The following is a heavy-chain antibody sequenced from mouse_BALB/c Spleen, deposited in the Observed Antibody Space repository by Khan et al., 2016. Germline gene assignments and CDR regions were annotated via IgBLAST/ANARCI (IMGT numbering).Heavy chain of an antibody. CDR2: INTYSGES. D-gene: IGHD1-1*01. CDR1: GYTFTNYG. Sequence: QIQLVQSGPELKKPGKTVKISCTASGYTFTNYGMYWVKQAPGKGLKWMGWINTYSGESNYDDDFKGRFAFSLDTSANNAYLQINNLKTEDTATXFCARYRYNYGIRRYFDVWGAGTTVTVSS. J-gene: IGHJ1*01. CDR3: ARYRYNYGIRRYFDV. V-gene: IGHV9-3-1*01.